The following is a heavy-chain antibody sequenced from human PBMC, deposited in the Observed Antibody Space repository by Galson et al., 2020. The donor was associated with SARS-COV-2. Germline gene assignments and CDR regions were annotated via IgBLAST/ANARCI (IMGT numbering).Heavy chain of an antibody. Sequence: ASVKVSCKTSGYTFTSYFMHWVRQAPGQGLDWMGIINPNSSSTSYAQEFQGRVTMTRDTSTSTVYMELSSLTSEDTAVYYCARAAYGGAPFDYWGQGTLVTVSS. CDR2: INPNSSST. CDR1: GYTFTSYF. D-gene: IGHD4-17*01. CDR3: ARAAYGGAPFDY. V-gene: IGHV1-46*01. J-gene: IGHJ4*02.